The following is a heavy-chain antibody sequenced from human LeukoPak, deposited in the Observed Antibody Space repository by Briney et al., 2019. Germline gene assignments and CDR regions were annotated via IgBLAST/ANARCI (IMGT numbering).Heavy chain of an antibody. J-gene: IGHJ4*02. CDR3: ANDYDFWSGLPLTFVY. V-gene: IGHV3-7*01. CDR1: GFTFSSYW. CDR2: IKQDGSDR. D-gene: IGHD3-3*01. Sequence: PGGSLRLSCVASGFTFSSYWMSWARQAPGKGLEWVANIKQDGSDRYYVDSVKGRFTISRDNAKNALYLEMNSLRPEDTAVYYCANDYDFWSGLPLTFVYWGQGTLVTVSS.